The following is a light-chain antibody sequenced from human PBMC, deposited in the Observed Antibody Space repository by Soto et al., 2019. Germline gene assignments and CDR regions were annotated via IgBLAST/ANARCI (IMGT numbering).Light chain of an antibody. CDR2: GAS. CDR3: QQYGSFYT. CDR1: QSVNNNY. Sequence: EIVLTQSPGTLSLSPGERATLSCRASQSVNNNYLAWYQQKPGQAPSLLIYGASSRATGIPDRFSGSGAGAVFTLTISRLEPDDFAVYYCQQYGSFYTFGQGTKLEIK. V-gene: IGKV3-20*01. J-gene: IGKJ2*01.